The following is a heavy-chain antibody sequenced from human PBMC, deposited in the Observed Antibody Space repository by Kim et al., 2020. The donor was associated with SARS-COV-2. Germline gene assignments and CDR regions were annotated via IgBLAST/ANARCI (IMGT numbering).Heavy chain of an antibody. CDR2: ISSSSSTI. V-gene: IGHV3-48*04. CDR1: GFTFSNYY. J-gene: IGHJ6*01. Sequence: WGSLRLSCAASGFTFSNYYMNWVRQAPGKGLEWVSYISSSSSTIYYADSVKGRFTIARDNAKNSLLLQINSLRADAPAVYYSPSVVGAAFYYYYGWAVWG. D-gene: IGHD1-26*01. CDR3: PSVVGAAFYYYYGWAV.